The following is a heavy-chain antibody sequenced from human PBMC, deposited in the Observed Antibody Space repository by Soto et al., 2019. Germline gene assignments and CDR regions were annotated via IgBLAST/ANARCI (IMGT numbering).Heavy chain of an antibody. Sequence: QVQLVESGGGGVQPGRSLRLSCAASGFTFSSYGMHWVRQAPGKGLEWVAVISYDGSNKYYADSVKGRFTISRDNSKNPLYLQMNSLRAEDTAVYYCAKDEEEYYGSGSYLFDYRGQGTLVTVSS. D-gene: IGHD3-10*01. CDR3: AKDEEEYYGSGSYLFDY. CDR1: GFTFSSYG. V-gene: IGHV3-30*18. J-gene: IGHJ4*02. CDR2: ISYDGSNK.